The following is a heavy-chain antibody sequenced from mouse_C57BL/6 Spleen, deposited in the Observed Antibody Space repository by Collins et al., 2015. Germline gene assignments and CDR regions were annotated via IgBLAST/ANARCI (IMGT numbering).Heavy chain of an antibody. J-gene: IGHJ3*01. CDR1: GYAFSNYW. CDR2: IYPGDGDT. Sequence: QVQLQQSGAELVKPGASVKISCKASGYAFSNYWMNWVKERPGKGLEWIGQIYPGDGDTNYNGKFKGKASLTSDKSCSTAYMQLSSLTSEDSAVYFCARGAYWGQGTLVTVPT. V-gene: IGHV1-80*01. CDR3: ARGAY.